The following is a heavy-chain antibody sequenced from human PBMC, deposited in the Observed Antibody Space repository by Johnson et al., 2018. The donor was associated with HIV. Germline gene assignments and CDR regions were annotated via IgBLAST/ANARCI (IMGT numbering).Heavy chain of an antibody. J-gene: IGHJ3*02. Sequence: VQLVESGGGLVQPGGSLRLSCVASGFTFSSYGMSWVRQAPGKGLEWVSAISGSGDNTYYADSVKVRFTISRYRSQNTVYLQMNSLRAEDTAVYYCASVYYDILTGYYYDALDMWGQGTMVTVSS. CDR2: ISGSGDNT. CDR3: ASVYYDILTGYYYDALDM. D-gene: IGHD3-9*01. CDR1: GFTFSSYG. V-gene: IGHV3-23*04.